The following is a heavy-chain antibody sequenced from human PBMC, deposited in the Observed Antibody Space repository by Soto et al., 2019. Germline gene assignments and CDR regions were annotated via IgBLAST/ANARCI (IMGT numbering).Heavy chain of an antibody. CDR2: IYYTGST. V-gene: IGHV4-30-4*01. J-gene: IGHJ5*02. CDR3: ARIPLLQGGWFDP. D-gene: IGHD1-26*01. Sequence: SETLSLTCTVSGDSINTGDYYWGWLRQPPRKGLEWIGYIYYTGSTYYSPPLKSQFTISIDTSKTQFSLKVNSVTAADTAVYYCARIPLLQGGWFDPWGQGTLVTVSS. CDR1: GDSINTGDYY.